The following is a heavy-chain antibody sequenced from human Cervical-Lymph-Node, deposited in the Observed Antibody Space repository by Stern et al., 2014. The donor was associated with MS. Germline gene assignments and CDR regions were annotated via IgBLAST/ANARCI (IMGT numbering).Heavy chain of an antibody. D-gene: IGHD1-26*01. Sequence: EVQLVESGGGLVQSGGSLRLSCAASGFTFSRYWMHWVRQAPGKGLVWVSRITSDGSGTTYADSVKGRFTIYRDNAKNTLYLEMNSLRAEDTAVYYCARVDYEWERNFDYWGQGTLVTVSS. CDR3: ARVDYEWERNFDY. J-gene: IGHJ4*02. V-gene: IGHV3-74*01. CDR1: GFTFSRYW. CDR2: ITSDGSGT.